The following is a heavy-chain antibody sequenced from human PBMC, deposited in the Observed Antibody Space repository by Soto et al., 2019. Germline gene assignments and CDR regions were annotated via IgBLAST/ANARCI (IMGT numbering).Heavy chain of an antibody. Sequence: QVQLVESGGGVVQPGRSLRLSCAASGFTFSSYGMHWVRQAPGKGLEWVTVISYDGSNKYYVDSVKGRFTISRDNSEXXXXXXXXXXXXXXXXXXXXXXXRHDYSNYFDHWGQGTRVTVSS. CDR2: ISYDGSNK. CDR1: GFTFSSYG. J-gene: IGHJ4*02. D-gene: IGHD4-4*01. CDR3: XXXRHDYSNYFDH. V-gene: IGHV3-30*03.